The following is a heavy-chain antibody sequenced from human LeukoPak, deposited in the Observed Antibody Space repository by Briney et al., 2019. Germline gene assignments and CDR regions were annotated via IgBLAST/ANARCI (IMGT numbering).Heavy chain of an antibody. CDR3: ARALAHYYDNSGLGYYSYMDV. CDR2: IYYSGRT. J-gene: IGHJ6*03. D-gene: IGHD3-22*01. CDR1: GGSISNYY. V-gene: IGHV4-59*12. Sequence: SETLSLTCSASGGSISNYYWSWIRQPPGKGLEWIGYIYYSGRTNYNSSLKSRVTLSVDTSKNQFSLKLTSVTAADTAVYYCARALAHYYDNSGLGYYSYMDVWGKGTTVTVSS.